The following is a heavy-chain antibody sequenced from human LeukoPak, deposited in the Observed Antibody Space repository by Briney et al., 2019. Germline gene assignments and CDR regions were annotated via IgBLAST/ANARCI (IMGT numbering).Heavy chain of an antibody. CDR1: GGTFSSYA. CDR2: IIPIFGTA. Sequence: ASVKVSCKASGGTFSSYAISWVRQAPGQGLEWMGGIIPIFGTANYAQKLQGRVTMTTDTSTSTAYMELRSLRSDDTAVYFCARDRWLAIFDSWGQGSQVTVSS. D-gene: IGHD3-22*01. V-gene: IGHV1-69*05. J-gene: IGHJ4*02. CDR3: ARDRWLAIFDS.